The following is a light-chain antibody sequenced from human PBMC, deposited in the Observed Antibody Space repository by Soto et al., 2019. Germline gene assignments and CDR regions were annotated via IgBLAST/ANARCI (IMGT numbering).Light chain of an antibody. CDR2: AAS. Sequence: DIQMTQSPSSLSASVGDRVTMTCRASQSISTYLNWYQQKPGKAPNLLIYAASSLQSGVPSRFSGSGSGTDFTLTIRSLQPEDFATYYCQQTYSIPLTFGPGTIVDI. CDR3: QQTYSIPLT. CDR1: QSISTY. V-gene: IGKV1-39*01. J-gene: IGKJ3*01.